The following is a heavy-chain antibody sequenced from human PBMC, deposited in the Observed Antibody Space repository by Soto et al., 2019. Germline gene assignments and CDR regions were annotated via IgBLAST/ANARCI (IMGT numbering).Heavy chain of an antibody. CDR1: GFTFSNYA. J-gene: IGHJ4*02. D-gene: IGHD2-21*02. V-gene: IGHV3-23*01. Sequence: GGSLRLSCAASGFTFSNYAMTWVRQAPGKGLEWVSGISGSGSSIYYADSVKGRFTISRDNSKNTLYLQMNSLRAEDTAVYYCAKDLYVVVTATRPDYWGQGTLVTVSS. CDR2: ISGSGSSI. CDR3: AKDLYVVVTATRPDY.